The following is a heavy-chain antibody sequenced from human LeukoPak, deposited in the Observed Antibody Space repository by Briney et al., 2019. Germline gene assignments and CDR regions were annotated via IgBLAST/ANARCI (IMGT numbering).Heavy chain of an antibody. Sequence: GASVKVSCKASGYTFTSYYMHWVRQAPGQGLEWMGWISAYNGKSNYAQKYQGRVTMTTDTSTNTVYMELRSLRFDDTAFYYCARGDPGIAAAGLFDYWGQGTLVTVSS. V-gene: IGHV1-18*04. D-gene: IGHD6-13*01. CDR2: ISAYNGKS. CDR1: GYTFTSYY. CDR3: ARGDPGIAAAGLFDY. J-gene: IGHJ4*02.